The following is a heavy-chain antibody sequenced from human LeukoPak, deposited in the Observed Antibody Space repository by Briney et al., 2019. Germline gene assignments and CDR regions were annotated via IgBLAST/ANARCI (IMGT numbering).Heavy chain of an antibody. Sequence: PSETLSLTRTVSGGSLSSYYWSWIRQPPGKGLEWIGYIYYSGNTNYNPSLKSRVTISVDTSKNQFSLKLSSVTAADTAVYYCARSPGPRITIFDWGQGTLVTVSS. J-gene: IGHJ4*02. CDR1: GGSLSSYY. CDR3: ARSPGPRITIFD. CDR2: IYYSGNT. V-gene: IGHV4-59*01. D-gene: IGHD3-3*01.